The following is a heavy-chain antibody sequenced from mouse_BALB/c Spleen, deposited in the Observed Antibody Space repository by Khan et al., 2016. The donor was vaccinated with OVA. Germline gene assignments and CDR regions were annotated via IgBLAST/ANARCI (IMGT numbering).Heavy chain of an antibody. J-gene: IGHJ2*01. CDR2: IYPGDGNT. CDR3: ARGGITTGYFDY. V-gene: IGHV1-87*01. CDR1: GYTFTNYW. D-gene: IGHD1-1*01. Sequence: VQLKQSGTELARPGASVKLSCKASGYTFTNYWMQWVKQRPGQGLEWIGAIYPGDGNTRYTQKFKGKATLTADKSSSTAYMQLSSLASEDSAVYFCARGGITTGYFDYWGQGTTLTVSS.